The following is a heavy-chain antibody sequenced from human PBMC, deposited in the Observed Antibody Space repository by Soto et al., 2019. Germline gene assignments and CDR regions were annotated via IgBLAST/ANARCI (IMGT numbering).Heavy chain of an antibody. V-gene: IGHV1-18*01. CDR3: ARDLAVGLVDY. Sequence: QVQLVQSGAEVKKPGASVKVSCKASGYTFTSYGISWVRQAPGQGLEWMGWISAYDGNTKSAQKLQGRVTMTTDTSTSTAYKELRRLRSDDTAVYYCARDLAVGLVDYWGQGTLVTVSS. CDR1: GYTFTSYG. D-gene: IGHD6-19*01. J-gene: IGHJ4*02. CDR2: ISAYDGNT.